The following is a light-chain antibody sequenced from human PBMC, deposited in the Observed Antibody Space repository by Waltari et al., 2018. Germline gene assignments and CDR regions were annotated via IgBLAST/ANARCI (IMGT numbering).Light chain of an antibody. CDR3: SSYAGGSSLM. CDR1: GPDVAWHDL. J-gene: IGLJ3*02. V-gene: IGLV2-8*01. Sequence: QSALPQPPSASGSPGQSLTISCTGIGPDVAWHDLVSWYQQHPGKTPNLLIYEVTKRTSGVPDRCSGSKSDNTASLAVSGLQAEDEADYYCSSYAGGSSLMFGGGTKLTVL. CDR2: EVT.